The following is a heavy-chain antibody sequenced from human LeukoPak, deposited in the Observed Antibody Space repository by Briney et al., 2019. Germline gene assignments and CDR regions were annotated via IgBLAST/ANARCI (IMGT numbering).Heavy chain of an antibody. V-gene: IGHV4-59*08. CDR1: GGSISSYY. D-gene: IGHD2/OR15-2a*01. Sequence: SETLSLTCTVSGGSISSYYWSWIRQPPGKGLEWIGYIYYSGSTNYNPSLKSRVTISVDTSKNQFSLKLSSVTAADTAVYYCARHGAFYLAYWGQGTLVTVSS. CDR3: ARHGAFYLAY. J-gene: IGHJ4*02. CDR2: IYYSGST.